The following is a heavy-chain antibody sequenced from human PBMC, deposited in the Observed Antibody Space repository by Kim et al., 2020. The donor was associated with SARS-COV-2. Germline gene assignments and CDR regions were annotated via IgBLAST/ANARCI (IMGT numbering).Heavy chain of an antibody. CDR1: GFTFSDYY. D-gene: IGHD5-12*01. Sequence: GGSLRLSCAASGFTFSDYYMSWIRQAPGKGLEWVSYISSSGSTIYYADSVKGRFTISRDNAKNSLYLQMNSLRAEDTAVYYCAAQIEMATIWDDYWGQGTLVTVSS. V-gene: IGHV3-11*01. CDR2: ISSSGSTI. J-gene: IGHJ4*02. CDR3: AAQIEMATIWDDY.